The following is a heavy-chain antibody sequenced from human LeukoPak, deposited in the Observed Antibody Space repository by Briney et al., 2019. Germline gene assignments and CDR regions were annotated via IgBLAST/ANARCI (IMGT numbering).Heavy chain of an antibody. Sequence: GRSLRLSCAPSGFSFSNYGMHWVRQAPGKGLEWVAVIWEDGSYKYYADSVKGRFTISRDNSKNTLYLQMNSLRAEDTAVYYCAKPTSGSGSFLIDYWGQGTLVTVSS. CDR1: GFSFSNYG. CDR2: IWEDGSYK. CDR3: AKPTSGSGSFLIDY. V-gene: IGHV3-33*06. D-gene: IGHD1-26*01. J-gene: IGHJ4*02.